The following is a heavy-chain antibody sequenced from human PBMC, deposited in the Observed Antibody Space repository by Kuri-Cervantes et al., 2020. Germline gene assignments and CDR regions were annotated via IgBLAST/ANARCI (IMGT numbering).Heavy chain of an antibody. V-gene: IGHV1-8*01. J-gene: IGHJ3*02. CDR3: ARVHQDPNYYDSRVAALDI. CDR1: GYTFINYD. D-gene: IGHD3-22*01. Sequence: ASVKVSCKASGYTFINYDISWVRQASGQGLEWMGWMDPKSGKTGYAQNFQGRVTMTRNTSINTAYMELTSLRSDDTAVYYCARVHQDPNYYDSRVAALDIWGQGTMVTVSS. CDR2: MDPKSGKT.